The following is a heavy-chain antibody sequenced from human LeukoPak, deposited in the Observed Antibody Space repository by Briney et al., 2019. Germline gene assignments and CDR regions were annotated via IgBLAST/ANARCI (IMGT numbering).Heavy chain of an antibody. CDR3: ARLLIGYFDY. CDR2: IYYSGST. CDR1: GGSISSYY. J-gene: IGHJ4*02. V-gene: IGHV4-59*08. D-gene: IGHD3-22*01. Sequence: SETLSLTCTVSGGSISSYYWSWIRQPPGKGLEWIGYIYYSGSTNYNPSLKSQVTISVDTSKNQFSLKLSSVTAADTAVYYCARLLIGYFDYWGQGTLVTASS.